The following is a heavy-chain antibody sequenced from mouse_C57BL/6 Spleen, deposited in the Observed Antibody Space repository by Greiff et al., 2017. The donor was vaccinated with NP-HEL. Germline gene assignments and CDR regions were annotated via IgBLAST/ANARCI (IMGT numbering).Heavy chain of an antibody. J-gene: IGHJ4*01. CDR2: ISNGGGST. CDR3: ARQDGKNAMDY. V-gene: IGHV5-12*01. D-gene: IGHD2-1*01. Sequence: EVKVVESGGGLVQPGGSLKLSCAASGFTFSDYYMYWVRQTPEKRLEWVAYISNGGGSTYYPDTVKGRFTISRDNAKNTLYLQMSRLKSEDTAMYYCARQDGKNAMDYWGQGTSVTVSS. CDR1: GFTFSDYY.